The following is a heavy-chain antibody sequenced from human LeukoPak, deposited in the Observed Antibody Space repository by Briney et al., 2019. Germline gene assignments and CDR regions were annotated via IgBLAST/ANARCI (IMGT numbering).Heavy chain of an antibody. J-gene: IGHJ5*02. V-gene: IGHV1-69*04. D-gene: IGHD3-16*02. CDR1: GGTFSSYA. CDR2: IIPILGIA. CDR3: ASTLDYIWGSYRNNWFDP. Sequence: SVKVSCKASGGTFSSYAISWVRQAPGQGLEWMGRIIPILGIANYAQKSQGRVTITADKSTSTAYMELSSLRSEDTAVYYCASTLDYIWGSYRNNWFDPWGQGTLVTVSS.